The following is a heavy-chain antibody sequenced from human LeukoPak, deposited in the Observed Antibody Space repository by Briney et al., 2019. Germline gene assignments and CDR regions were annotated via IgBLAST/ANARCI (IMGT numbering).Heavy chain of an antibody. CDR3: ARDVDYANPRHDY. CDR1: GFTVFNYW. Sequence: GGSLRLSCAASGFTVFNYWMSWVRQAPGKGLEWVANINLDGSQKYYVDSLKGRFTISRDNAKNSLNLQMNSLRAEDTAVYYCARDVDYANPRHDYWGQGTLVTVSS. J-gene: IGHJ4*02. CDR2: INLDGSQK. V-gene: IGHV3-7*01. D-gene: IGHD4/OR15-4a*01.